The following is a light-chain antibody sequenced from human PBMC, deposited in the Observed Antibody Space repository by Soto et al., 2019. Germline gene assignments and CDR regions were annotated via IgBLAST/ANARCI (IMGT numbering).Light chain of an antibody. CDR3: QQYNSYSRT. Sequence: EIQMTQSPSTLSASVGERVTITCRASQSISSWLAWYQLRPRKALKLLIYDVSGLQSGVPSRFSGSGSGTVFPLTISSLQPDDFATYFCQQYNSYSRTFGQGTKVDIK. J-gene: IGKJ1*01. CDR2: DVS. V-gene: IGKV1-5*01. CDR1: QSISSW.